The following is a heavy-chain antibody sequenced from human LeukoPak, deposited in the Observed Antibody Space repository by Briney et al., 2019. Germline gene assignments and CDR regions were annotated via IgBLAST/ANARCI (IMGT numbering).Heavy chain of an antibody. CDR2: IYPGDSDT. J-gene: IGHJ4*02. CDR3: ARRVDSYWFFDY. Sequence: GESLKIFCKGSGYSFTNYWIGWVRQMPGKGLEWMGIIYPGDSDTRYIPSYQGQVTISADKSINTAYLQWSSLKASDTAMYYCARRVDSYWFFDYWGQGTLITVSS. D-gene: IGHD1-26*01. V-gene: IGHV5-51*01. CDR1: GYSFTNYW.